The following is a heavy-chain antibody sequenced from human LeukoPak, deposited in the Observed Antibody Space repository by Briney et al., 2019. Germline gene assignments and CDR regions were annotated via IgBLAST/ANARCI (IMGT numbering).Heavy chain of an antibody. V-gene: IGHV3-23*01. CDR1: GFTFSSYA. CDR3: AKHSGGSSYGYHFDY. D-gene: IGHD5-18*01. Sequence: GGSLRLSCAASGFTFSSYAMSWVRQAPGKGLEWVSGISGSGGSTYYADSVEGRFTISRDNSRNTLYLQMNSLRAEDTAVYYCAKHSGGSSYGYHFDYWGQGTLVTVSS. CDR2: ISGSGGST. J-gene: IGHJ4*02.